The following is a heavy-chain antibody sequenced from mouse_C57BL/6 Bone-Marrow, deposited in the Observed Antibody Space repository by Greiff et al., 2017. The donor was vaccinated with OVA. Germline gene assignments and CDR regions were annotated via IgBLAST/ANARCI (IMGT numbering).Heavy chain of an antibody. V-gene: IGHV1-5*01. Sequence: EVQGVESGTVLARPGASVKMSCKTSGYTFTSYWMHWVKQRPGQGLEWIGAIYPGNSDTSYNQKFKGKAKLTAVTSASTAYMELSSLTNEDSAVYYCTRERTGSYYFDYWGQGTTLTVSS. CDR3: TRERTGSYYFDY. CDR1: GYTFTSYW. D-gene: IGHD4-1*01. CDR2: IYPGNSDT. J-gene: IGHJ2*01.